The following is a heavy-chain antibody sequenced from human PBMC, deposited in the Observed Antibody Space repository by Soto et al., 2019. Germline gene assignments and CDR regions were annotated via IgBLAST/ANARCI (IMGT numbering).Heavy chain of an antibody. CDR3: ASGGYDYYYTIDV. V-gene: IGHV4-61*01. CDR1: DASVSSGRYS. CDR2: IYHSGSN. J-gene: IGHJ6*02. Sequence: PSEILSPTFTVFDASVSSGRYSWSWIRPPPGKGLEWIGYIYHSGSNNYNPSLKNGVTISVDTTKNQFSLKLSSVTAADTAVNYCASGGYDYYYTIDVWGQGTTVTVSS.